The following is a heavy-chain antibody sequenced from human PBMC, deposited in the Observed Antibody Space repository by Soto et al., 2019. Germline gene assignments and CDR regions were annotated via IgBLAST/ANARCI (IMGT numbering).Heavy chain of an antibody. V-gene: IGHV3-74*01. D-gene: IGHD2-15*01. Sequence: EVQLVESGGGLVQPGGSLRLSCAASGFTFSSYWMHWVRRGPGKGLVWVSRINFDGSTTHYADSVKGRFTISRDNAKNTLYLQMNSLRAEDTAVYYCARDRGAYNGIYDYWGQGNVVTVSS. CDR3: ARDRGAYNGIYDY. CDR1: GFTFSSYW. J-gene: IGHJ4*02. CDR2: INFDGSTT.